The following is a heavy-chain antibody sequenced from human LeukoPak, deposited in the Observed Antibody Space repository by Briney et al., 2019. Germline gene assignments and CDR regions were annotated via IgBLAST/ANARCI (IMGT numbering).Heavy chain of an antibody. J-gene: IGHJ4*02. V-gene: IGHV4-30-4*01. Sequence: SQTLSLTCAVSGGSISSGDYYWSWIRQPPGKGLEWIGYISYSGNTYYNPSLKSRVTISVDTSKNQFSLKLSSVTAADTAVYFCARVYYDSSGLAQFDYWGQGTLVTVSS. CDR3: ARVYYDSSGLAQFDY. CDR2: ISYSGNT. D-gene: IGHD3-22*01. CDR1: GGSISSGDYY.